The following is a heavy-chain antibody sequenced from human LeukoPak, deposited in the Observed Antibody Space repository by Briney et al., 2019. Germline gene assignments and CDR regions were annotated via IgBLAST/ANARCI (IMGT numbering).Heavy chain of an antibody. V-gene: IGHV4-34*01. D-gene: IGHD5-24*01. J-gene: IGHJ4*02. Sequence: SETLSLTCAVYGGSFSDYDWTWIRQPPGKGLEWIGEINHSGNAKYKPSLTSRVTMSVDASKNQFSLKLTSVTAADTAVYYCARERWRSGLTHWGQGTLVTVSS. CDR3: ARERWRSGLTH. CDR2: INHSGNA. CDR1: GGSFSDYD.